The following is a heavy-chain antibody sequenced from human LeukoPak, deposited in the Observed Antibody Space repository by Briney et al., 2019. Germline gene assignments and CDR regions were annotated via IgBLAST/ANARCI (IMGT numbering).Heavy chain of an antibody. J-gene: IGHJ6*02. CDR2: ISAYNGNT. Sequence: GASVKVSCKASGYTFTSYYMHWVRQAPGQGLEWMGWISAYNGNTNYAQKLQGRVTMTTDTSTSTAYMELRSLRSDDTAVYYCAREGSTGTTSFYYYYGMDVWGQGTTVTVSS. D-gene: IGHD1-1*01. V-gene: IGHV1-18*04. CDR1: GYTFTSYY. CDR3: AREGSTGTTSFYYYYGMDV.